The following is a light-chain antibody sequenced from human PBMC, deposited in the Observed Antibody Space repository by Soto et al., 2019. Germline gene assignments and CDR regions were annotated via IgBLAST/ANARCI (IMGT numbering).Light chain of an antibody. CDR3: AAWDDTSSFV. CDR2: TND. J-gene: IGLJ1*01. V-gene: IGLV1-44*01. Sequence: QSALTQPASASGAAGQGVIISCSRGSSNIGRNTVNWYQHLPGTAPRLLIYTNDQRPSGVPDRFSGSKSGTSASLAISGLQSEDEADYYCAAWDDTSSFVFGTGTKVTVL. CDR1: SSNIGRNT.